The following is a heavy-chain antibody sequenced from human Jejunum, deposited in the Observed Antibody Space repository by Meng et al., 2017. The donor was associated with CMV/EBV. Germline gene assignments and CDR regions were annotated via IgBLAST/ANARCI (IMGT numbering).Heavy chain of an antibody. CDR1: WFSLSTSEVG. Sequence: ITFKASCPPLVTPTQTPPLTCTFSWFSLSTSEVGVGWIRQPPGKALEWLAVIYWDDDKRYSPSLKSRLTITKDTSKNQVVLTLTNMDPVDTATYYCALFTRSWFDPWGQGTLVTVSS. CDR3: ALFTRSWFDP. V-gene: IGHV2-5*02. J-gene: IGHJ5*02. CDR2: IYWDDDK. D-gene: IGHD2-2*01.